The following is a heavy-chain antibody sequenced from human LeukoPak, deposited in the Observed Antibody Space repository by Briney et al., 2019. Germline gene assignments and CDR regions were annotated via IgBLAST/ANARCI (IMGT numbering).Heavy chain of an antibody. V-gene: IGHV3-7*01. D-gene: IGHD1-26*01. CDR3: AKISGSYFLNLYYYYYYMDV. CDR2: IKQDGSEK. CDR1: GFTFSSYW. Sequence: AGGSLRLSCAASGFTFSSYWMSWVRQAPGKGLEWVANIKQDGSEKYYVDSVKGRSTISRDNAKNSLYLQMNSLRAEDTAVYYCAKISGSYFLNLYYYYYYMDVWGKGTTVTVSS. J-gene: IGHJ6*03.